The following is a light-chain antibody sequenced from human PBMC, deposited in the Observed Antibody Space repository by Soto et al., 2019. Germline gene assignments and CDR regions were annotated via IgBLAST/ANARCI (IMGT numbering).Light chain of an antibody. V-gene: IGLV2-14*03. CDR3: TSWTTSTTMI. J-gene: IGLJ2*01. Sequence: QSALTQPASVSGSPGQSITISCTGTSSDIGAYNYVSWYQQHPGKAPKLMIYDVNIRPSGVSNRFSGSTSGNTASLTISGLQAEYEADYYCTSWTTSTTMIFGGGTQLTV. CDR1: SSDIGAYNY. CDR2: DVN.